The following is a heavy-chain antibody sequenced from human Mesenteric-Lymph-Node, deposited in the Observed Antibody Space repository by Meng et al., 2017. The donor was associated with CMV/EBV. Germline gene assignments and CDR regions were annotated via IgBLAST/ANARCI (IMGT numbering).Heavy chain of an antibody. J-gene: IGHJ4*02. CDR2: IIPILGIG. D-gene: IGHD2-2*01. CDR1: GGTYG. Sequence: SVKVSCKASGGTYGLSWVRQAPGQGLEWMGGIIPILGIGNYAQKFQGRVTITADKSTSTAYMELSSLRSEDTAVYYCARAHCTSNSCYFLMDYWGQGTLVTVSS. CDR3: ARAHCTSNSCYFLMDY. V-gene: IGHV1-69*10.